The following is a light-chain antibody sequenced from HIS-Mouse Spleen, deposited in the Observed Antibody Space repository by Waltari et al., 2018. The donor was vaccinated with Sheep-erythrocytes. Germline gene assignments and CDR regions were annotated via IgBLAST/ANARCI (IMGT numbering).Light chain of an antibody. V-gene: IGLV3-10*01. J-gene: IGLJ1*01. CDR3: YSTDSSGNRDV. CDR1: ALQKKS. Sequence: SYELTQPPSVSVSPGQTARITCSGAALQKKSAYWYQQKSGQAPVLVIYEDSKRPSGIPERSSGSSSGTMATLTISGAQVEDEADYYCYSTDSSGNRDVFGTGTKVTVL. CDR2: EDS.